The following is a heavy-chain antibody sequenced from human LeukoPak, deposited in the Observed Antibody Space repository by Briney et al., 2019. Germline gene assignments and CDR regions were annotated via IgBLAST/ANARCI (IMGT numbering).Heavy chain of an antibody. CDR1: GYTFTSYY. CDR2: INPSGGST. J-gene: IGHJ4*02. Sequence: ASVTVSCKASGYTFTSYYMHWVRQAPGQGLEWMGIINPSGGSTSYAQKFQGRVTMTRDTSTSTVYMELSSLRSEDTAVYYCAHSGYDWNYFDYWGQGTLVTVSS. V-gene: IGHV1-46*01. D-gene: IGHD5-12*01. CDR3: AHSGYDWNYFDY.